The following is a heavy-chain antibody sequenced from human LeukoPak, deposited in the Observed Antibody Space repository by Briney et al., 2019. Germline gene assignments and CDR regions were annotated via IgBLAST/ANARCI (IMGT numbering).Heavy chain of an antibody. D-gene: IGHD6-6*01. CDR3: ARGRPGAFDI. CDR1: GFTVSSNY. CDR2: IYSDGST. Sequence: PGGSLRLSCSASGFTVSSNYMNWVRQAPGKGVECVSVIYSDGSTFYADSVKGRFTISRDNSKNTLYLQMNSLRAEDTAMYYCARGRPGAFDIWGQGTMVTVSS. J-gene: IGHJ3*02. V-gene: IGHV3-53*01.